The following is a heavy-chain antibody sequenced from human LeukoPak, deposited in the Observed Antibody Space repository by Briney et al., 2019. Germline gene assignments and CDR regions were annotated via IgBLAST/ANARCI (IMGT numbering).Heavy chain of an antibody. CDR1: GFTFSSYS. CDR3: ARDRWHSSGWYTGEFDY. Sequence: GGSLTLSCTASGFTFSSYSMNWVRQAPAKGLEWVSSISSSSSYIYYADSVKGRFTISRDNAKNSLYLQMDSLRAEDTAVYYCARDRWHSSGWYTGEFDYWGQGTLVTVSS. CDR2: ISSSSSYI. V-gene: IGHV3-21*01. D-gene: IGHD6-19*01. J-gene: IGHJ4*02.